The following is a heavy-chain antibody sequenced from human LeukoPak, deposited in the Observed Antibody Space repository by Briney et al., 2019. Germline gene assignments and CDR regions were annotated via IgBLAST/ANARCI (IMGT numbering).Heavy chain of an antibody. CDR3: ASGYYYDSSGYYAVFDY. J-gene: IGHJ4*02. CDR2: IYSGGST. V-gene: IGHV3-66*01. D-gene: IGHD3-22*01. CDR1: GFTVSSNY. Sequence: GGSLRLSCAASGFTVSSNYMSWVRQAPGKGLEWVSVIYSGGSTYYADSVKGRFTISRDNSKNTLYLQMNSLRAEDTAVYCCASGYYYDSSGYYAVFDYWGQGTLVTVSS.